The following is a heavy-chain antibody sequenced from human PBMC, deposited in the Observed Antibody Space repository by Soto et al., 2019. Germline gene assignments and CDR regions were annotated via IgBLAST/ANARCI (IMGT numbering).Heavy chain of an antibody. CDR3: AREVVVAARFDP. CDR2: IYYSGST. CDR1: GGSISSGDYY. J-gene: IGHJ5*02. D-gene: IGHD2-15*01. V-gene: IGHV4-30-4*01. Sequence: SETLSLTCTVSGGSISSGDYYWSWIRQPPGKGLEWIGYIYYSGSTYYNPSLKSRVTISVDTSKNQFSLKLSSVTAADTAVYYCAREVVVAARFDPWGQGTLVTVSS.